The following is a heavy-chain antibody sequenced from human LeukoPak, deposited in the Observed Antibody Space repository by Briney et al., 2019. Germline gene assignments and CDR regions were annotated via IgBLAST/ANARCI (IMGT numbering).Heavy chain of an antibody. Sequence: ASVKVSCKASGYTFTGYYMHWVRQAPGQGLEWMGRINPNSGGTNYAQKFQGRVTMTRDTSISTAYMELSRLRSDDTAVYYCARGGTAAAGRFDYWGQGTLVTVSS. CDR2: INPNSGGT. CDR3: ARGGTAAAGRFDY. V-gene: IGHV1-2*06. J-gene: IGHJ4*02. CDR1: GYTFTGYY. D-gene: IGHD6-13*01.